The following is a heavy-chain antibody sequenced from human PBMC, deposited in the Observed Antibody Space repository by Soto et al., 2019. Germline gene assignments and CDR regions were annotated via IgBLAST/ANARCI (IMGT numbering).Heavy chain of an antibody. D-gene: IGHD3-10*01. J-gene: IGHJ6*02. V-gene: IGHV1-8*01. Sequence: QVQLVQSGAEVKKPGASVKVSCKASGYTFTSYDINWVRQATGQGLEWMGWMNPNCGNTGYEQKFQGRVTMTRNTSTCTAYMELSSLRSEDTAVYYGASEGFRGMDVWGQGTTVTVSS. CDR1: GYTFTSYD. CDR2: MNPNCGNT. CDR3: ASEGFRGMDV.